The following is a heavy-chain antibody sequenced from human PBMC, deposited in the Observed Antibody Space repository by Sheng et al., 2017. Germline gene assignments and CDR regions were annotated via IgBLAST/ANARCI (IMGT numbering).Heavy chain of an antibody. CDR3: ARSVEREWLRDDAFDI. J-gene: IGHJ3*02. CDR1: GFTFSSYW. Sequence: EVQLVESGGGLVQPGGSLRLSCAASGFTFSSYWMSWVRQAPGKGLEWVANIKQDGSEKYYVDSVKGRFTISRDNAKNSLYLQMNSLRAEDTAVYYCARSVEREWLRDDAFDIWGQGTMVTVSS. CDR2: IKQDGSEK. V-gene: IGHV3-7*01. D-gene: IGHD5-12*01.